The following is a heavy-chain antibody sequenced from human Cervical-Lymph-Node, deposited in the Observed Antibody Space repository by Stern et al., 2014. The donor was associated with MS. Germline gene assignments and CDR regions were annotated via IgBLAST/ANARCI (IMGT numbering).Heavy chain of an antibody. Sequence: QVQLGESGAEVKKPGYSVTVSCKASGCTFSSYAILWVRQAPGQGLAWMGGIIPIFGTANYAQKFQGRVTITADESTSTAYMELSSLRSEDTAVYYCASDVGQGNWFDPWGQGTLVTVSS. CDR2: IIPIFGTA. CDR3: ASDVGQGNWFDP. V-gene: IGHV1-69*01. CDR1: GCTFSSYA. J-gene: IGHJ5*02. D-gene: IGHD3-10*01.